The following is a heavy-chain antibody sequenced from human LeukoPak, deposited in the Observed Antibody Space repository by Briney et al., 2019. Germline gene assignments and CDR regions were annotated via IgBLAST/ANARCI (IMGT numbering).Heavy chain of an antibody. J-gene: IGHJ4*02. CDR2: INTNSGGT. D-gene: IGHD6-13*01. V-gene: IGHV1-2*02. CDR3: EGGVAAAASIDY. CDR1: GYAFTTFY. Sequence: ASVKVSCKTSGYAFTTFYIHWVRQAPGQGLEWVGGINTNSGGTNYAQKFHGRVTMTRDTSISTAYMEPSRLSPDRRALAYFEGGVAAAASIDYWGQGTLVTVSS.